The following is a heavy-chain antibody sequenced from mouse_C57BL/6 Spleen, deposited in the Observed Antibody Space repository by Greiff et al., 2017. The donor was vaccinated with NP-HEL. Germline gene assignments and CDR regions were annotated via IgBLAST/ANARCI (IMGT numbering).Heavy chain of an antibody. CDR3: ARQQLRLRRAMDY. CDR2: INPNNGGT. Sequence: EVQLQQSGPELVKPGASVKMSRKASGYTFTDYNMHWVKQSHGKSLEWIGYINPNNGGTSYNQKFKGKATLTVNKSSSTAYMELRSLTSEDSAVYYCARQQLRLRRAMDYWGQGTSVTVSS. CDR1: GYTFTDYN. V-gene: IGHV1-22*01. D-gene: IGHD3-2*02. J-gene: IGHJ4*01.